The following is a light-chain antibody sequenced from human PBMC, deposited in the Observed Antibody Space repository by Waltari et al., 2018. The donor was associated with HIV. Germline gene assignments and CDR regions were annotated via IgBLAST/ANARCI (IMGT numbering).Light chain of an antibody. CDR1: NSNIGSNS. CDR3: AAWDDSRNAHVV. CDR2: SSN. J-gene: IGLJ2*01. Sequence: QSVLTQPPSASGTPGQRVTISCSGSNSNIGSNSVNWYQQLPGPAPKLLIYSSNQRPLGVPDRFSGSKSGTSASLAISGLQSEDEADYYCAAWDDSRNAHVVFGGGTKLTVL. V-gene: IGLV1-44*01.